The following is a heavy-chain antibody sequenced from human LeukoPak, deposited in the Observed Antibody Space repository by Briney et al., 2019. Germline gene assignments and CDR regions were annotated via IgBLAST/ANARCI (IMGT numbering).Heavy chain of an antibody. CDR3: ARVFRPMVTAPPDYYYGMDV. CDR2: IYSGGST. J-gene: IGHJ6*02. V-gene: IGHV3-53*01. D-gene: IGHD2-21*02. CDR1: GFTVSSNY. Sequence: GGSLRLSCAASGFTVSSNYMSWVRQAPGKGLEWVSVIYSGGSTYYADSVKGRFTISRDNSKNTLYLQMNSLRAEGTAVYYCARVFRPMVTAPPDYYYGMDVWGQGTTVTVSS.